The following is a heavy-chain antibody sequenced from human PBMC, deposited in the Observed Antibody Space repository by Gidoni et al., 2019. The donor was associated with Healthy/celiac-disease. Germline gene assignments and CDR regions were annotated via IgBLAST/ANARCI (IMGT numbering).Heavy chain of an antibody. J-gene: IGHJ5*02. CDR1: GFTVSSNY. V-gene: IGHV3-53*01. CDR2: IYSGGST. Sequence: EVQLVESGGGLIQPGGSLRLSCAASGFTVSSNYMSWVRQAPGKGLEWVSVIYSGGSTYYADSVKGRFTISRDNSKNTLYLQMNSLRAEDTAVYYCARENSGSFTNWFDPWGQGTLVTVSS. CDR3: ARENSGSFTNWFDP. D-gene: IGHD1-26*01.